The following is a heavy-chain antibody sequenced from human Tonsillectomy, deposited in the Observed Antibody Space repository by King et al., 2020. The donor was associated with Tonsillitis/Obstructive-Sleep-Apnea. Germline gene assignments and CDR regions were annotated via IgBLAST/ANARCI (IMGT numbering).Heavy chain of an antibody. CDR1: GYPFTSYA. J-gene: IGHJ4*02. Sequence: QLVQSGAEVKKPGASVKVSCKASGYPFTSYAIHWVRQAPGQRLEWMVWIHAGSGDTKYSQKFQGRVTITRDTSATTAYMELSSLKSEDTAVYYCSRDEDYWGQGTLVTVSS. CDR3: SRDEDY. V-gene: IGHV1-3*01. CDR2: IHAGSGDT.